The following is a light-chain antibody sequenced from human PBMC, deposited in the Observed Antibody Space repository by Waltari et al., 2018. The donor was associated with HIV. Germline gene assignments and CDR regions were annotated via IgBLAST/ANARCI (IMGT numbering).Light chain of an antibody. V-gene: IGLV2-14*03. Sequence: QSALAHPASVSGSPGQSITIPCTGSTSDIAGDHYVSWYHLQPGGPPKLLIYDVSQRPSGVSDRFSGSRSGNTASLTISRLQTGDEGEYFCSSYTTTNTFVVFGGGTKVTVL. CDR2: DVS. J-gene: IGLJ2*01. CDR1: TSDIAGDHY. CDR3: SSYTTTNTFVV.